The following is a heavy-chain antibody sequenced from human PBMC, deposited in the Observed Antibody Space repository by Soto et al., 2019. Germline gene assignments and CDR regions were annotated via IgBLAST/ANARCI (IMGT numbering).Heavy chain of an antibody. Sequence: SETLSLTCAVHRGSFNAYSWTWIRQPPGKGLEWIGEIDHSGSTTYNPSLKSRIIMSVDTSKNQFSLNMSSMTAADTAVYYCARGLRYSGMDVWGQGTTVTVSS. V-gene: IGHV4-34*01. CDR3: ARGLRYSGMDV. J-gene: IGHJ6*02. CDR2: IDHSGST. CDR1: RGSFNAYS.